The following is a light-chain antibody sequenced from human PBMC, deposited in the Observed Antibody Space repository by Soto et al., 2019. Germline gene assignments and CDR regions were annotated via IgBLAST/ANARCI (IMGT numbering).Light chain of an antibody. J-gene: IGLJ1*01. CDR3: SSYTTSSTYV. V-gene: IGLV2-14*03. CDR1: SSDGGGYSY. Sequence: QSALTQPASVSGSPGQSITISCTGTSSDGGGYSYISWYQHNPGRAPKLMIYDVSNRPSGVSDRFSGSKSGNTASLTISRLQAEDEADYYCSSYTTSSTYVFGSGTKVTVL. CDR2: DVS.